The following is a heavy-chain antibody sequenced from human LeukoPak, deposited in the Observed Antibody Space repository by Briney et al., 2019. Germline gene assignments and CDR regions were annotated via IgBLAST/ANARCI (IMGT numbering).Heavy chain of an antibody. D-gene: IGHD2-21*02. CDR1: GFTFDDYA. CDR3: ARDWGDGFDY. V-gene: IGHV3-9*01. Sequence: PGRSLRLSCAASGFTFDDYAMHWVRQAPGKGLEWVSGISWNSGSIGYADSVKGRFTISRDNAKNSLYLQMNSLRAEDTAVYYCARDWGDGFDYWGQGTLVTVSS. J-gene: IGHJ4*02. CDR2: ISWNSGSI.